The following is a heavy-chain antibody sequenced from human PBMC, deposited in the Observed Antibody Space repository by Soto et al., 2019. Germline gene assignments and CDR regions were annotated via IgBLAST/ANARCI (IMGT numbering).Heavy chain of an antibody. CDR2: ISAYNGNT. CDR1: GYTFTGYY. CDR3: ARVHYDILTGYYPLDY. V-gene: IGHV1-18*04. Sequence: GASVKVSCKASGYTFTGYYMHWVRQAPGQGLEWMGWISAYNGNTNYAQKLQGRVTMTTDTSTSTAYMELRSLRSDDTAVYYCARVHYDILTGYYPLDYWGQGTLVTVSS. D-gene: IGHD3-9*01. J-gene: IGHJ4*02.